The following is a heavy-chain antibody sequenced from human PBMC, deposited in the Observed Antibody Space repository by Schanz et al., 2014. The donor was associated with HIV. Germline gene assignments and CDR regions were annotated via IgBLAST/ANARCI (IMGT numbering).Heavy chain of an antibody. J-gene: IGHJ6*02. CDR3: ASTEFPYSSSSDYYYGMDV. Sequence: EVQLVESGGGLVKPGGSLRLSCAASGFTFSSYSMNWVRQAPGKGLEWVSSISSSSTYIYYADSVKGRFTISRDNAKNSLYLQMNSLRAGDTAVYYCASTEFPYSSSSDYYYGMDVWGQGTTVTVSS. D-gene: IGHD6-6*01. CDR2: ISSSSTYI. V-gene: IGHV3-21*01. CDR1: GFTFSSYS.